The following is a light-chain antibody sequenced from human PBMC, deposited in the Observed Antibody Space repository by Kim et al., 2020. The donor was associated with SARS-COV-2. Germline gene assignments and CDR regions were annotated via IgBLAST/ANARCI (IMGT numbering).Light chain of an antibody. CDR3: QQLSNWPPALT. Sequence: PGERATLSCRASQSVSTYLAWYQQTPGQAPRLLIYDASNKATGIPDRFSGSVSGTDFTLTISSLESEDFAVYYCQQLSNWPPALTFGGGTKVDIK. CDR1: QSVSTY. J-gene: IGKJ4*01. V-gene: IGKV3-11*01. CDR2: DAS.